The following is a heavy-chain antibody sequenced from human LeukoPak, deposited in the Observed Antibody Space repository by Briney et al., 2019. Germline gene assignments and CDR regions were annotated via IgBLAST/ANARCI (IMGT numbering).Heavy chain of an antibody. CDR1: GFTFSSYS. Sequence: GGSLRLSCAASGFTFSSYSMNWVRQAPGKGLEWVSYISSSSSTIYYADSVKGRFTISRDNAKNSLYLQMNSLRAEDTAVYYCGRVVYCNGGSCQISAFDIWGQGTMVTVSS. D-gene: IGHD2-15*01. CDR3: GRVVYCNGGSCQISAFDI. V-gene: IGHV3-48*01. CDR2: ISSSSSTI. J-gene: IGHJ3*02.